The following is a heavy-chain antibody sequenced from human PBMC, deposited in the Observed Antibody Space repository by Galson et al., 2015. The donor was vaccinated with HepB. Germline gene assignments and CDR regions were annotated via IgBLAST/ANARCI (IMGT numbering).Heavy chain of an antibody. D-gene: IGHD1-26*01. CDR3: ARFGGYLNALDM. V-gene: IGHV1-8*01. CDR1: GYTFTNFD. J-gene: IGHJ3*02. Sequence: SVKVSCKASGYTFTNFDINWVRQATGQGLEWMGWMSPHNGNTGFAQKFQGRVTMTGDTSIRTAYMELSSLRFEDTGVYYCARFGGYLNALDMWGQGTTVTVAS. CDR2: MSPHNGNT.